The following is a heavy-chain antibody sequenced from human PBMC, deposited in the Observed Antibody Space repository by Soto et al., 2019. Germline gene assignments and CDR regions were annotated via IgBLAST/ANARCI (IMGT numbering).Heavy chain of an antibody. CDR1: GFTFSDAW. CDR3: ARDRERGGMDV. D-gene: IGHD1-26*01. J-gene: IGHJ6*02. V-gene: IGHV3-74*01. CDR2: VNERGTDS. Sequence: EVQLVESGGGLVQPGGSLRLSCVASGFTFSDAWMHWVRQAPGEGLVWVSRVNERGTDSNYADSVKGRFTISRDNARNTVYLQMNGLRAEDTAVYYCARDRERGGMDVWGQGTTVTVSS.